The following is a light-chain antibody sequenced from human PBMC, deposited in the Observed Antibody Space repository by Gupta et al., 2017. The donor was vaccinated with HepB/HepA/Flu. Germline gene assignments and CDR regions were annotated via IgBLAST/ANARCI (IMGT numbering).Light chain of an antibody. CDR1: QGISAW. J-gene: IGKJ4*01. V-gene: IGKV1-12*01. CDR2: AAS. Sequence: DIQMTQYPSSVSASVGDRVTITCRASQGISAWLAWYQQKPGTAPKLLIYAASDLQSGVPSRFSGSGSGTTFTLTISNLQPEDFAIYYCQQADSFPFTFGGGTKVDIK. CDR3: QQADSFPFT.